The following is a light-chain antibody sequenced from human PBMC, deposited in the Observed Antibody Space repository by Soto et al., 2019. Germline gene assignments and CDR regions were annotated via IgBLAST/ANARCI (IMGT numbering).Light chain of an antibody. J-gene: IGLJ3*02. CDR3: ASWDDSVNGPV. CDR1: SSNIGAHYD. CDR2: GNT. V-gene: IGLV1-40*01. Sequence: QPVLTQPPSVSGAPGQRVTISCTGSSSNIGAHYDVHWYQQLPGTAPKLLIYGNTNRPSGVPDRFSGSKSGASASLAISGLQSEDEADYYCASWDDSVNGPVFGGGTKVTVL.